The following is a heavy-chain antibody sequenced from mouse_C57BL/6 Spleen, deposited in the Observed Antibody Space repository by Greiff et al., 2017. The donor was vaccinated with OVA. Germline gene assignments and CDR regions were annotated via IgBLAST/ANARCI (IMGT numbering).Heavy chain of an antibody. CDR1: GYAFSSSW. CDR2: IYPGDGDT. V-gene: IGHV1-82*01. CDR3: ARLDGYFDY. J-gene: IGHJ2*01. D-gene: IGHD2-3*01. Sequence: QVQLQQSGPELVKPGASVKISCKASGYAFSSSWMNWVKQRPGKGLEWIGRIYPGDGDTNYNGKFKGKATLTADKSSSTAYMQLSSLTSEGSAVYFCARLDGYFDYWGQGTTLTVSS.